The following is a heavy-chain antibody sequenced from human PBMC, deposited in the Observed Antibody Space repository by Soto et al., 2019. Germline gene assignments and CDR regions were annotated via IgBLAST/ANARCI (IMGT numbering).Heavy chain of an antibody. CDR3: EHSRRYYYASSGPALHY. CDR1: GFSLSTSGVG. V-gene: IGHV2-5*02. J-gene: IGHJ4*01. CDR2: IYWDDDK. Sequence: QITLKESGPTLVKPTQTLTLTCTFSGFSLSTSGVGVGWIRQPPGKALEWLALIYWDDDKRYSPSLKSRLTSTKNICKNQAVLTMTNMHTVHTPTYCWEHSRRYYYASSGPALHYWGAGNLVTVS. D-gene: IGHD3-22*01.